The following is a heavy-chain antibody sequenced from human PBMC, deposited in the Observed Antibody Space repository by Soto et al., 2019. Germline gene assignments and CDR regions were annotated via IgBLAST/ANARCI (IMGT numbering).Heavy chain of an antibody. D-gene: IGHD3-22*01. V-gene: IGHV6-1*01. CDR3: AKTPWARRVVVISYFDY. CDR2: TYYRSKWSN. Sequence: SQTLSLTCAISGDSVSSNSAAWNWIRQSPSRGLEWLGRTYYRSKWSNDYAVSVKSRVTINADTSKNQFSLQLNSLRAEDTAVYYCAKTPWARRVVVISYFDYWGQGTLVTVSS. J-gene: IGHJ4*02. CDR1: GDSVSSNSAA.